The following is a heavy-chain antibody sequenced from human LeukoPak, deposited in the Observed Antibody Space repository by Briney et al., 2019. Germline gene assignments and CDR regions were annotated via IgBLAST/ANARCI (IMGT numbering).Heavy chain of an antibody. D-gene: IGHD6-13*01. CDR1: GFTFSSYW. CDR2: ISSSSSYI. Sequence: PGGSLRLSCAASGFTFSSYWMSWVRQAPGKGLEWVSSISSSSSYIYYADSVKGRFTISRDNAKNSLYLQMSSLRAEDTAVYYCARGAYSSSWDRAFDIWGQGTMVTVSS. J-gene: IGHJ3*02. CDR3: ARGAYSSSWDRAFDI. V-gene: IGHV3-21*01.